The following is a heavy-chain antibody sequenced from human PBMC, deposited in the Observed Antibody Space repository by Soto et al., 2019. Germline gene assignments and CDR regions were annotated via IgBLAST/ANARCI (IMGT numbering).Heavy chain of an antibody. CDR2: IDLGGTSP. CDR1: GFSFRDYS. D-gene: IGHD2-21*01. J-gene: IGHJ4*02. CDR3: TKDRVPDGIYSFDF. V-gene: IGHV3-23*03. Sequence: GGSLRLSCAASGFSFRDYSMNWVRQAPGKGLEWVTFIDLGGTSPDYSESVKGRFTISKDKSMKTVYLQMNSLRVEDAAVYYCTKDRVPDGIYSFDFWGQGALVTVSS.